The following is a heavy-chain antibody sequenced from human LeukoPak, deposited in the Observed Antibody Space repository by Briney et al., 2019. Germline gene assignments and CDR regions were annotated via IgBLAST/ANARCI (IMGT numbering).Heavy chain of an antibody. Sequence: GGSLRLSCAASGFALSSYGMYWVRQTPDKGLEWVAYSRRDGTYVNYADSVKGRFIISRDNSKNTLGLQMNSLRVEDTALYYCASGGPTRGTLGSWRQGTLVPVSS. D-gene: IGHD1-26*01. CDR3: ASGGPTRGTLGS. V-gene: IGHV3-30*02. CDR2: SRRDGTYV. J-gene: IGHJ4*02. CDR1: GFALSSYG.